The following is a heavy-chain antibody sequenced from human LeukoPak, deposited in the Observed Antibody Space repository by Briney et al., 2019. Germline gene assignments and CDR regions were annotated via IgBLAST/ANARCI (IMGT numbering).Heavy chain of an antibody. CDR1: GFTFSSYW. V-gene: IGHV3-7*01. Sequence: PGGSLRLSCAASGFTFSSYWMTWVRQTPGKGLEWVANIKQDGSEKYYVDSVKGRFIISRDNAKNSLFLQMHSLRAEDTAVYYCARDRNSYGYGLFDYWGQGTLVTVSS. D-gene: IGHD5-18*01. J-gene: IGHJ4*02. CDR2: IKQDGSEK. CDR3: ARDRNSYGYGLFDY.